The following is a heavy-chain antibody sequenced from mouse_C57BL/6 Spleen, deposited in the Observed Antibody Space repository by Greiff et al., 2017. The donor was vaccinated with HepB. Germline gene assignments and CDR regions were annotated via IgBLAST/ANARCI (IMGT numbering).Heavy chain of an antibody. CDR1: GFNIKDDY. Sequence: EVQLQQSGAELVRPGASVKLSCTASGFNIKDDYMHWVKQRPEQGLEWIGWIDPENGDTEYASKFQGKATITADTSSNTAYLQLSSLTSEDTAVQYCTTAYGKGGPWCAYWGQGTLVTVSA. CDR3: TTAYGKGGPWCAY. CDR2: IDPENGDT. V-gene: IGHV14-4*01. D-gene: IGHD6-5*01. J-gene: IGHJ3*01.